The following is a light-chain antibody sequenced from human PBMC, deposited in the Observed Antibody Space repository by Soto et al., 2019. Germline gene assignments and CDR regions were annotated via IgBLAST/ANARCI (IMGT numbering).Light chain of an antibody. CDR3: QTWGTGIRV. CDR1: SGYSSYA. Sequence: QPVLTQSPSASASLGASVNFTCTLSSGYSSYAIAWHQQQPEKGPRYLMKLNSDGSHSKGDDIPDRFSGSSSGAERYLTISSLQSEDEADYYCQTWGTGIRVFGGGTQLTVL. V-gene: IGLV4-69*01. CDR2: LNSDGSH. J-gene: IGLJ2*01.